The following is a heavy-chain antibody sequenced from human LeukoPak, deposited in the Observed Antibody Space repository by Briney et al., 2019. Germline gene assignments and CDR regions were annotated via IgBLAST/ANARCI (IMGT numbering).Heavy chain of an antibody. J-gene: IGHJ5*02. Sequence: HPGGSLRLSCAASGFTFTSYSMNWVRQAPGKGLEWVSTISGGGGSTYYADSVKGRFTVSRDNSKDTVYLEMNSLRAEDTAVYFCAKDATSSWHQGWLDPWGQGTLVTVSS. CDR3: AKDATSSWHQGWLDP. CDR2: ISGGGGST. CDR1: GFTFTSYS. V-gene: IGHV3-23*01. D-gene: IGHD2-2*01.